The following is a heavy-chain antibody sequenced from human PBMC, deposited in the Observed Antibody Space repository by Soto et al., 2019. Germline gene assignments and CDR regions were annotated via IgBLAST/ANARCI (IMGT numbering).Heavy chain of an antibody. J-gene: IGHJ4*02. D-gene: IGHD3-22*01. V-gene: IGHV3-13*04. CDR3: ARAIGPTLFDY. Sequence: GGSLRLSCSASGFTFSSYDMHWVRQGTVKVLEWVSAIGTTGDTYYAGSVKGLFTISRENAKNSLYLQMNSLRSGDTAIYFCARAIGPTLFDYWGQGTLVTVYS. CDR1: GFTFSSYD. CDR2: IGTTGDT.